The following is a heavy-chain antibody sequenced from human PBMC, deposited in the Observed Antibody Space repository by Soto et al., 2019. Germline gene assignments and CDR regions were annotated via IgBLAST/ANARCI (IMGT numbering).Heavy chain of an antibody. J-gene: IGHJ4*02. V-gene: IGHV3-21*01. D-gene: IGHD6-19*01. CDR2: ISSTSYFI. CDR1: GFPFSDYT. Sequence: PGGSLRLSGAASGFPFSDYTINWVRQAPWKGLEWIASISSTSYFIYQADSLKGRFTISRDNARNSLFLQMNSLRVEDTAVYYCATRSGDNHPHNFDSWRRGTLV. CDR3: ATRSGDNHPHNFDS.